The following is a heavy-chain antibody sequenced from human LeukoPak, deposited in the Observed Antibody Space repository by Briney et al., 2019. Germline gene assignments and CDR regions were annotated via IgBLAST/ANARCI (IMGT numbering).Heavy chain of an antibody. CDR2: IYSDGST. D-gene: IGHD6-6*01. CDR1: GFTVSSNY. Sequence: GGPLRLSCAASGFTVSSNYMSWVRQAPGKGLEWVSVIYSDGSTYYADSVKGRFTISRDNSKSTLYLQMNSLRAEDTAVYYCASAAYSSSSRDYWGQGTLVTVSS. J-gene: IGHJ4*02. V-gene: IGHV3-53*01. CDR3: ASAAYSSSSRDY.